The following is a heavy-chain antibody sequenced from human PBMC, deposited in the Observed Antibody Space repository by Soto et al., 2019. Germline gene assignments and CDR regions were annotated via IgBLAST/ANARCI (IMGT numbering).Heavy chain of an antibody. CDR3: ARGTLGTGDYYYGMDV. CDR2: IGVLGDT. J-gene: IGHJ6*02. D-gene: IGHD7-27*01. CDR1: GFVFNNHD. V-gene: IGHV3-13*01. Sequence: PGGSLRLSCAASGFVFNNHDMHWVRQATGKGLEWVSGIGVLGDTYYPGSVNGRFTISRENAKNSLYLQINDLRAGETAVYYCARGTLGTGDYYYGMDVWGQGTTVTVSS.